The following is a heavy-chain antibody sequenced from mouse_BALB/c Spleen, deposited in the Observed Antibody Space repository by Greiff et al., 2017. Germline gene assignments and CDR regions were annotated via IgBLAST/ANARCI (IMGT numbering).Heavy chain of an antibody. J-gene: IGHJ4*01. CDR2: LNPGSGGT. CDR1: GYAFTNYL. Sequence: QVQLQQSGAELVRPGTSVKVSCKASGYAFTNYLLEWVKQRPGQGLEWIGVLNPGSGGTNYNEKFKGKATLTADKSSSTAYMQLSSLTSDDAAVYFCARGGYDGAMDYWGQGTSVTVSS. V-gene: IGHV1-54*01. CDR3: ARGGYDGAMDY. D-gene: IGHD2-2*01.